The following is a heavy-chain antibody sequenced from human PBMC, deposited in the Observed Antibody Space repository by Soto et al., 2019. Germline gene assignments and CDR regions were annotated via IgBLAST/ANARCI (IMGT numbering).Heavy chain of an antibody. CDR3: AKSPLGYCSGGSCYPPHYFDY. J-gene: IGHJ4*02. Sequence: RLSCAASGFTFSNYAMSWVRQAPGKGLEWVSGVGGSGDSTYYADSVKGRFTISRDNSKDTLYLQMNSLRAEDTAVYYCAKSPLGYCSGGSCYPPHYFDYWGQGTLVTVSS. CDR1: GFTFSNYA. V-gene: IGHV3-23*01. D-gene: IGHD2-15*01. CDR2: VGGSGDST.